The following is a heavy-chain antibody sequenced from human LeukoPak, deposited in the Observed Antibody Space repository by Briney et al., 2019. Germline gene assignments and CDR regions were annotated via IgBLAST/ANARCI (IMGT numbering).Heavy chain of an antibody. D-gene: IGHD2-21*02. CDR3: ARRGDPYCGGDCYRYYYYYYMDV. CDR2: IYYSGST. J-gene: IGHJ6*03. V-gene: IGHV4-39*07. CDR1: GGSISSSSYY. Sequence: SETLSLTCTVSGGSISSSSYYWGWFRQPPGKGLEWIGNIYYSGSTYYNPSLESRVTMSLDKSKNQFSLKLSSVTAADTAVYYCARRGDPYCGGDCYRYYYYYYMDVWGKGTTVTVSS.